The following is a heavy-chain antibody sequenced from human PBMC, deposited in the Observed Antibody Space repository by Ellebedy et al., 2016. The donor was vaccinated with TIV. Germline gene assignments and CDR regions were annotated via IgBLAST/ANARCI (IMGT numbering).Heavy chain of an antibody. V-gene: IGHV1-46*04. D-gene: IGHD6-13*01. Sequence: AASVKVSCKASGYTFTSYYMHWVRQAPGQGLEWMGIINPSGGSTSYAQKLQGRVTMTRDTSTSTVYMELSSLRSEDTAVYYCARERGEQQLFSHDAFDIWGQGTMVTVSS. J-gene: IGHJ3*02. CDR1: GYTFTSYY. CDR2: INPSGGST. CDR3: ARERGEQQLFSHDAFDI.